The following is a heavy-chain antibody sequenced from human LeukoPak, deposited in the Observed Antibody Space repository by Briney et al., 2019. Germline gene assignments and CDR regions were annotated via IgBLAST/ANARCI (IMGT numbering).Heavy chain of an antibody. Sequence: GGSLRLSCAASGFTFSSYGMHWVRQAPGKGLEWVSVIYSGGSTYYADSVKGRFTISRDNSKNTLYLQMNSLRAEDTAVYYCASLSPLYYDSSGYPYWGQGTLVTVSS. CDR1: GFTFSSYG. V-gene: IGHV3-NL1*01. CDR2: IYSGGST. D-gene: IGHD3-22*01. J-gene: IGHJ4*02. CDR3: ASLSPLYYDSSGYPY.